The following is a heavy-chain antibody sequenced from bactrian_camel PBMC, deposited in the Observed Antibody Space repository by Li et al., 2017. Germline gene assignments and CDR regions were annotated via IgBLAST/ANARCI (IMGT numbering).Heavy chain of an antibody. D-gene: IGHD2*01. CDR2: SHSDGTDA. V-gene: IGHV3S7*01. CDR3: ATLSYYGGYECNY. CDR1: GFTFSKYG. Sequence: VQLVESGGGSVQAGGSLRLSCVASGFTFSKYGLSWVRQAPGKGLEWVSGSHSDGTDANYANSVKGRFTMSRDNAKNTLYLQMNSLKSEDTALYYCATLSYYGGYECNYWGQGTQVTVS. J-gene: IGHJ4*01.